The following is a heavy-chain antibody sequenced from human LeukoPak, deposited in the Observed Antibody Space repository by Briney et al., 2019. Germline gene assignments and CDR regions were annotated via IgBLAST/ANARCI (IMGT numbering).Heavy chain of an antibody. V-gene: IGHV3-33*03. CDR3: AKDINPLGYCSSTSCPLFDY. CDR2: IWHDGVNR. J-gene: IGHJ4*02. CDR1: GFSLISYG. Sequence: GGSLRLSCEASGFSLISYGMHWVRQAPGKGLEWVAVIWHDGVNRYYAESVKGRFTISRDNAKNSLYLQMNSLRAEDTALYYCAKDINPLGYCSSTSCPLFDYWGQGTLVTVSS. D-gene: IGHD2-2*01.